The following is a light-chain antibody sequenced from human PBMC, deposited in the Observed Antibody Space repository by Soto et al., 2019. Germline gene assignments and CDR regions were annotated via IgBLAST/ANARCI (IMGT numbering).Light chain of an antibody. V-gene: IGLV2-14*01. CDR3: RAYSVTNTLGV. J-gene: IGLJ3*02. CDR2: EVA. CDR1: DSDIGDNNY. Sequence: QSVLTQPASVSGSPGQSITISCTGTDSDIGDNNYVSWYQQYPGRAPKLMIYEVANRPSGVSDRFSGSKSGNTASLTILGLQAEDEADYYCRAYSVTNTLGVFGGGTQLTVL.